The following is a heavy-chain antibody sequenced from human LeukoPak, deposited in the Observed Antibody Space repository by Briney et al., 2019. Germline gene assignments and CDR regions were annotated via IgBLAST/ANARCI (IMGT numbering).Heavy chain of an antibody. J-gene: IGHJ4*02. D-gene: IGHD3-22*01. CDR1: GLTFSSYH. Sequence: GGSLRLSCAVSGLTFSSYHMHWVRQAPGKGLEWVAVISNDGSAKDVNVDSVKGRFTISRDTSNNTLYLQMDSLRPEDTAVYYCATESGSSGSAGYFDYWGQGTLVTVSS. CDR3: ATESGSSGSAGYFDY. CDR2: ISNDGSAK. V-gene: IGHV3-30*04.